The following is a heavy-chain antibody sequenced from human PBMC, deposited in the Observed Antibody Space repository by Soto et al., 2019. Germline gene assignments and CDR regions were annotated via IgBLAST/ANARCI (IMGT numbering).Heavy chain of an antibody. CDR2: LYHIGST. V-gene: IGHV4-38-2*01. J-gene: IGHJ6*02. CDR1: GYSISSGDY. CDR3: RSSTSCYDESCVDV. D-gene: IGHD2-2*01. Sequence: PSETLSLTCAVSGYSISSGDYWAWIRQPPWRGLELIGSLYHIGSTHYNTSLKSRVTISVDTSKNHFSLELSSVTAADTAMYYSRSSTSCYDESCVDVWGQGTRVNVSS.